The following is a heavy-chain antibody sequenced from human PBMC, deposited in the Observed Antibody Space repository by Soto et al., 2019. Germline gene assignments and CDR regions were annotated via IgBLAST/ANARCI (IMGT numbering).Heavy chain of an antibody. J-gene: IGHJ4*02. V-gene: IGHV1-18*01. CDR2: ISAYNGNT. CDR1: GYTFSNYG. Sequence: QVQLVQSGAEVKKPGASVKVSCKASGYTFSNYGISWVRQAPGQGLEWMGWISAYNGNTKYAQKLQGRVTMTTDTSTSTAYXXLRSLRSDDTAVYYCARDSPPVDYWGQGTLVTVSS. CDR3: ARDSPPVDY.